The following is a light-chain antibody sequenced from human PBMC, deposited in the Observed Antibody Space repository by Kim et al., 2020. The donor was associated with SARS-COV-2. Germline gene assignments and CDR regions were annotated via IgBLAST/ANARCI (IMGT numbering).Light chain of an antibody. CDR3: QSYDSSLSGHVV. Sequence: VTISCTWSSSNIGAGYDVHWYQQLPGPAPKPLIYGNSNRPSGVPDRFSGSKSGTSASLAITGLQAEDEADYYCQSYDSSLSGHVVFGGGTQLTVL. CDR2: GNS. J-gene: IGLJ2*01. CDR1: SSNIGAGYD. V-gene: IGLV1-40*01.